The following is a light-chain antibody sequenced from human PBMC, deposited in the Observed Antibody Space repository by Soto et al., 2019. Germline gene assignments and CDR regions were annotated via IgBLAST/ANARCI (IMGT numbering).Light chain of an antibody. CDR3: ASWDNNMSGYV. V-gene: IGLV1-47*01. CDR1: TSNIGSSF. Sequence: QSVLTQPPSVSAAPGQKVTISCSGSTSNIGSSFVYWYQHFPGTATKLLIYRNDTRPSGVPDRFSASKSGTSTSLAISGLRSEDEADYYCASWDNNMSGYVFGSGTKVTVL. CDR2: RND. J-gene: IGLJ1*01.